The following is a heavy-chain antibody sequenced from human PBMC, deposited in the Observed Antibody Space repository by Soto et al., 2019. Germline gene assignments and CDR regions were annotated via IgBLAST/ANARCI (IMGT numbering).Heavy chain of an antibody. V-gene: IGHV1-3*05. D-gene: IGHD6-13*01. J-gene: IGHJ4*02. CDR1: GYTFTSYA. CDR3: ARAPGGPGIAEY. CDR2: INAGNGNT. Sequence: QVQLVQSGXXXXXPGASVKVSCKASGYTFTSYAMHWVRQAPGQRLEWMGWINAGNGNTKYSQKFQGRVTITRDTPGSTAYLELSSLRSEDTAVYYCARAPGGPGIAEYWGQGTLVTVSS.